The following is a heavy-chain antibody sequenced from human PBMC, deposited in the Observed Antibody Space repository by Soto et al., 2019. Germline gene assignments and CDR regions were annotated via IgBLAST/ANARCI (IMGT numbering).Heavy chain of an antibody. CDR1: GGTFSSYA. D-gene: IGHD3-10*01. CDR2: IIPIFGTA. CDR3: ARPQGYYGSGNWFYYYGMDV. V-gene: IGHV1-69*01. J-gene: IGHJ6*02. Sequence: QVQLVQSGAEVKKPGSSVKVSCKASGGTFSSYAISWVRQAPGQGLEWMGGIIPIFGTANYAQKFQGRVTITADESTSTAYMELSRLRSEDTAVYYCARPQGYYGSGNWFYYYGMDVWGQGTTVTVSS.